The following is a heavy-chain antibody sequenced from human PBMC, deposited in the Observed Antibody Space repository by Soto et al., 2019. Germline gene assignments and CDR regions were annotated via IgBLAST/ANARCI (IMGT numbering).Heavy chain of an antibody. V-gene: IGHV4-34*01. J-gene: IGHJ2*01. CDR1: GGSFSGFY. D-gene: IGHD2-15*01. CDR2: INHSGST. Sequence: SETLSLTCAVYGGSFSGFYWSWIRQPPGKGLEWIGEINHSGSTNYNPSLKSRVTKSADTSKNQFSLQLSSVTAADTAVYYCVSKLGSCTGGSCNWYFDLWGRGTLVTVSS. CDR3: VSKLGSCTGGSCNWYFDL.